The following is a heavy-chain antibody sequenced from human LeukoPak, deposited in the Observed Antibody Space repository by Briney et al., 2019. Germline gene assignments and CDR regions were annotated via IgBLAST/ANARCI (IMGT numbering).Heavy chain of an antibody. CDR1: GYTFTSYG. CDR2: ISAYNGNT. Sequence: GASAKVSCKASGYTFTSYGISWVRQAPGQGLEWMGWISAYNGNTNYAQKLQGRVTMTTDTSTSTAYMELRSLRSDDTAVYYCARVIIAAAGSYNWFDPWGQGTLVTVSS. CDR3: ARVIIAAAGSYNWFDP. D-gene: IGHD6-13*01. V-gene: IGHV1-18*04. J-gene: IGHJ5*02.